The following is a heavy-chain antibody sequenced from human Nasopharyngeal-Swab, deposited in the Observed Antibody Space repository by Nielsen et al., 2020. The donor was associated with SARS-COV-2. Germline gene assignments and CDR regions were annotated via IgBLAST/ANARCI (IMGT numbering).Heavy chain of an antibody. CDR1: GYTFTSYA. Sequence: ASVKVSCKASGYTFTSYAMTWVRQAPGQGLEWMGWINTNTGNPTYAQGFTGRFVFSLDTSVSTAYLQISSLKAEDTAVYYCAREGDIVVVPSPAGFDPWGQGPLVTVSS. V-gene: IGHV7-4-1*02. J-gene: IGHJ5*02. CDR2: INTNTGNP. CDR3: AREGDIVVVPSPAGFDP. D-gene: IGHD2-2*01.